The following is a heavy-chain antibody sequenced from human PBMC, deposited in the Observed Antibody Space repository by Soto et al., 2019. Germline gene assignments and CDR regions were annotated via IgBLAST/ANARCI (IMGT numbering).Heavy chain of an antibody. V-gene: IGHV1-18*04. CDR2: ISGYSANT. CDR1: GYTFTSFG. D-gene: IGHD7-27*01. Sequence: QIHLVQSGAEVKKPGASVKVSCKASGYTFTSFGISWVRQAPGQGLEWMGWISGYSANTHYAHKVQGRVSMTTDTPTPTAYLELRSRRSDDTAVYSCARGTGDLASWGQGTLVTVSP. CDR3: ARGTGDLAS. J-gene: IGHJ4*02.